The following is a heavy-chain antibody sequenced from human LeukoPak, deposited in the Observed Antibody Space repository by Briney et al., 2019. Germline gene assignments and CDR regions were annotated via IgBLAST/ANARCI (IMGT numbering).Heavy chain of an antibody. CDR3: ASQPIFGVVNYFDY. CDR1: GGSISSYY. Sequence: PSETLSLTCTVSGGSISSYYWSWIRQPPGKGLEWIGYIYYSGSTNYNPSLKSRVTISVDTSKNQFSLKLSSVTAADTAVYYCASQPIFGVVNYFDYWGQGTLVTVSS. CDR2: IYYSGST. D-gene: IGHD3-3*01. J-gene: IGHJ4*02. V-gene: IGHV4-59*12.